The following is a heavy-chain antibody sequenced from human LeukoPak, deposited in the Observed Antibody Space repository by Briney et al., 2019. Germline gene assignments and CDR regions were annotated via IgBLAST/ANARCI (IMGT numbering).Heavy chain of an antibody. CDR2: INPNSGGT. J-gene: IGHJ4*02. D-gene: IGHD4-17*01. CDR3: ARAYMTTVTTFDY. CDR1: GYTFTGYY. V-gene: IGHV1-2*06. Sequence: ASVKVPCKASGYTFTGYYMHWVRQAPGQGLEWMGRINPNSGGTNYAQKFQGRVTMTRDTSISTAYMELSRLRSDDTAVYYCARAYMTTVTTFDYWGQGTLVTVSS.